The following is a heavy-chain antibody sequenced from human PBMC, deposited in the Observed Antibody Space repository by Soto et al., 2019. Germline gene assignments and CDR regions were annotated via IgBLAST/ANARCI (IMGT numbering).Heavy chain of an antibody. V-gene: IGHV3-30*18. CDR1: GFTFSSYG. CDR3: AKSGYCSGGSCYWGYYDYGMDV. D-gene: IGHD2-15*01. CDR2: ISYDGSNK. Sequence: QVQLVESGGGVVQPGRSLRLSCAASGFTFSSYGMHWVRQAPGKGLEWVAVISYDGSNKYYADSVKGRFTISRDNSKNTLYMQMNSLRAEDTAVYYCAKSGYCSGGSCYWGYYDYGMDVWGQGTTVTVSS. J-gene: IGHJ6*02.